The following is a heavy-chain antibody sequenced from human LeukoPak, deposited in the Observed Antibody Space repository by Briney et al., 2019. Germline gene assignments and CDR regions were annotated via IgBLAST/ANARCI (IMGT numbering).Heavy chain of an antibody. V-gene: IGHV3-66*02. CDR2: IYSGGST. CDR3: ARDAYYYDQVGAFDI. J-gene: IGHJ3*02. CDR1: GFTVSSNY. Sequence: GGSLRLSCAASGFTVSSNYMSWVRQAPGKGLEWVSVIYSGGSTYYADSVKGRFTISRDNSKNTLYLQMNSLRAEDTAVYYCARDAYYYDQVGAFDIWGQGTMVTVS. D-gene: IGHD3-22*01.